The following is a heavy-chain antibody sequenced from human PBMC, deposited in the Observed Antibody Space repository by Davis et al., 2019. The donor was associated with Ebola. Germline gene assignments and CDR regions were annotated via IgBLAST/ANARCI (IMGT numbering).Heavy chain of an antibody. J-gene: IGHJ6*02. CDR3: ARSKPAAIVYYYYGMDV. Sequence: MPGGSLRLSCAVYGGSFSDYYWNWIRQTPEKGLEWIGEINPSGSTNYNPSLKSRVTISVDTSKNQISLKLSSVTAADTAVYYCARSKPAAIVYYYYGMDVWGQGTTVTVSS. D-gene: IGHD2-2*02. CDR1: GGSFSDYY. V-gene: IGHV4-34*01. CDR2: INPSGST.